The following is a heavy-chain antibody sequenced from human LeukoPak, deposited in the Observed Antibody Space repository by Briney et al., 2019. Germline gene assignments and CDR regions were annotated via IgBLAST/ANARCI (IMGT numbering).Heavy chain of an antibody. CDR2: ISAYNGNT. CDR3: ARDSFGGSSWSSGSAFDI. J-gene: IGHJ3*02. V-gene: IGHV1-18*01. Sequence: ASVRVSCKASGYTFTSYGISWVRQAPGQGLEWMGWISAYNGNTNYAQKLQGRVTMTTDTSTSTAYMELRSLRSDDTAVYYYARDSFGGSSWSSGSAFDIWGQGTMVTVSS. D-gene: IGHD6-13*01. CDR1: GYTFTSYG.